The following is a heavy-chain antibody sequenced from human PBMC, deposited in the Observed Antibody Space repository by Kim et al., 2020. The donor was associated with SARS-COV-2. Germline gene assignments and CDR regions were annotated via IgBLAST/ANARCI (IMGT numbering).Heavy chain of an antibody. J-gene: IGHJ6*02. CDR3: ASGPVAAAAYYYYGMDV. CDR1: GFTFSSYW. Sequence: GGSLRLSCAASGFTFSSYWMHWVRQAPGKGLVWVSRINSDGSSTSYADSGKGRFTISRDNAKNTLYLQMNSLGAEDTAVYYCASGPVAAAAYYYYGMDVWGQGTTVTVSS. CDR2: INSDGSST. V-gene: IGHV3-74*01. D-gene: IGHD6-13*01.